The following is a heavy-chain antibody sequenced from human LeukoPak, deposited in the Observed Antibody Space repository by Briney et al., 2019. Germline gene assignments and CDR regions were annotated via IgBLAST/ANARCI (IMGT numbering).Heavy chain of an antibody. CDR2: INTNTGNP. J-gene: IGHJ4*02. V-gene: IGHV7-4-1*01. Sequence: ASVKVSCKASGYTFTSYAMNWVRQAPGQGLEWMGWINTNTGNPTYAQGFTGRFVFSLDTSVSTAYLQICSLKAGDTAVYYCARGSISSWYGFPNDYWGQGTLVTVSS. CDR1: GYTFTSYA. CDR3: ARGSISSWYGFPNDY. D-gene: IGHD6-13*01.